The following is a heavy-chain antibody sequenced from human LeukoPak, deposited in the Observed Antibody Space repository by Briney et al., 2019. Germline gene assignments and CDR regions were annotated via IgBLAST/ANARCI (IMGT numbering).Heavy chain of an antibody. CDR1: GYTFTSYY. CDR2: INPSGGST. CDR3: ARDLNITMVRGVSTPYYYMDV. V-gene: IGHV1-46*01. Sequence: ASVKVSCKASGYTFTSYYMHWVRQAPGQGLEWMGIINPSGGSTSYAQKFQGRVTMTRDTSTSTVYMELSSLRSEDTAVYYCARDLNITMVRGVSTPYYYMDVWGKGTTVTISS. D-gene: IGHD3-10*01. J-gene: IGHJ6*03.